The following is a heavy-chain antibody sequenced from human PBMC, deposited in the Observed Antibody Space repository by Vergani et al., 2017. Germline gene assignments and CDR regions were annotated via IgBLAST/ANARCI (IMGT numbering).Heavy chain of an antibody. CDR3: SHTTSYYYYYGMDV. D-gene: IGHD1-1*01. J-gene: IGHJ6*02. Sequence: EVQLVEAGGGFVQPGGSLRLSCAASGFTFSSYWMSWGRQAPGKGLEWVANIKQDGCEKYYVDSVKGRCTIARDNAKNSLYLQMNSLRAEDTAVYYCSHTTSYYYYYGMDVWGQGTTVTVAS. CDR2: IKQDGCEK. V-gene: IGHV3-7*03. CDR1: GFTFSSYW.